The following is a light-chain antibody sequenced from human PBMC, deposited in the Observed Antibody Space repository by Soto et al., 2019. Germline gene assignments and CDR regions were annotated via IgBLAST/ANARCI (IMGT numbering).Light chain of an antibody. CDR2: GAS. Sequence: EIVMTQSPATLSVSPGERATLSCRASQSVSSNLAWYQQKPGQAPRLLIYGASTRATGISARFSGSGSGTEFTLTISSLQSEDFAVYYCQQYNNWPLTFGGGTKVDI. CDR1: QSVSSN. V-gene: IGKV3D-15*01. CDR3: QQYNNWPLT. J-gene: IGKJ4*01.